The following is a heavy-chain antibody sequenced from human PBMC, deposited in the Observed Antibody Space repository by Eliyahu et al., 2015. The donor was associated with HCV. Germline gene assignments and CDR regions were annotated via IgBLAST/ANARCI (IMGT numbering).Heavy chain of an antibody. D-gene: IGHD3-16*01. Sequence: EVQLVQSGAEVRKPGESLKISCKTSGYPFTTXWIAWVRQVSGKGLEWMGIIYAGDSETRYSPSFQGLVTMSVDRSINTVYLQWTSLKASDSGMYFCARPTGTGDNVGWGTNLDHHGFEVWGQGTLVTVAS. CDR2: IYAGDSET. CDR3: ARPTGTGDNVGWGTNLDHHGFEV. CDR1: GYPFTTXW. V-gene: IGHV5-51*01. J-gene: IGHJ3*01.